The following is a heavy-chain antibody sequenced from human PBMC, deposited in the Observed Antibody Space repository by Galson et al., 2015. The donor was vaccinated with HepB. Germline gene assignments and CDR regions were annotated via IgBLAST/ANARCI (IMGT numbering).Heavy chain of an antibody. CDR1: GGSFSDYF. D-gene: IGHD6-13*01. Sequence: ETLSLTCVVFGGSFSDYFWSWIRQPPGKGLEWIGEINHSRNTNYNPSLKSRVTISVDTSRNQFSLKLSFVTAADTALYYCARTLPGIAAAGFDYWGQGTLVTVSS. J-gene: IGHJ4*02. CDR3: ARTLPGIAAAGFDY. V-gene: IGHV4-34*01. CDR2: INHSRNT.